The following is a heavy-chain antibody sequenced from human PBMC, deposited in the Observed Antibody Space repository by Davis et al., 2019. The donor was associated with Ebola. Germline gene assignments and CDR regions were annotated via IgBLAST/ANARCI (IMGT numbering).Heavy chain of an antibody. J-gene: IGHJ6*02. V-gene: IGHV1-2*04. Sequence: ASVQVSCKASGYTFTGYYMHWVRQAPGQGLEWMGWINPNSGGTNYAQKFQGWVTMTRDTSISTAYMELSRLRSDDTAVYYCARDRYSSGGMDVWGQGTTVTVSS. D-gene: IGHD6-25*01. CDR1: GYTFTGYY. CDR2: INPNSGGT. CDR3: ARDRYSSGGMDV.